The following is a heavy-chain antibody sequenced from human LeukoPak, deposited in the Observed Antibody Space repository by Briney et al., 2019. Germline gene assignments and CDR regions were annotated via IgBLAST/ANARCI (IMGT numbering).Heavy chain of an antibody. CDR1: GGSIRNYY. CDR3: ARTTEAHSWQTRYYSYYMDV. CDR2: ISDGGGS. Sequence: SETLSLTCTVSGGSIRNYYWTWIRQPPGKGLEWIGYISDGGGSNYNPSLKSRVTIALDTSKNQFSLKLRSVTAADTAVYYCARTTEAHSWQTRYYSYYMDVWGKGTTVTVSS. V-gene: IGHV4-59*01. J-gene: IGHJ6*03. D-gene: IGHD6-13*01.